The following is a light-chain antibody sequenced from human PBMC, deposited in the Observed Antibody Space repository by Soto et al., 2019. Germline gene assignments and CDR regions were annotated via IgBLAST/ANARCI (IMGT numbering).Light chain of an antibody. J-gene: IGLJ1*01. CDR1: SSDVGSYNL. CDR2: EVN. CDR3: CAYGGSGALPYV. Sequence: QSALTQPASVSGSPGQSITISCTGTSSDVGSYNLVSWYQQYPGKAHKHMIYEVNTRPSGISTRFSGSRSGNTASLTISGLQAEDEADYYCCAYGGSGALPYVCGTGTKVTVL. V-gene: IGLV2-23*02.